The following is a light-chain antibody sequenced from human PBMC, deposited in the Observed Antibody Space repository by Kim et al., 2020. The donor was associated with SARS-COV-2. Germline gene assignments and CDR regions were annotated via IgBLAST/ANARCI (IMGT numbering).Light chain of an antibody. CDR1: QSVLYSSNNKNS. CDR2: WAS. V-gene: IGKV4-1*01. Sequence: ATINCLSSQSVLYSSNNKNSLNWYQQKPGQPPKLLLYWASTREFGVPDRFSGSGSGTDFTLTISSLQAEDVAVYYCQQYYSLPLTFGGGTKVDIK. CDR3: QQYYSLPLT. J-gene: IGKJ4*01.